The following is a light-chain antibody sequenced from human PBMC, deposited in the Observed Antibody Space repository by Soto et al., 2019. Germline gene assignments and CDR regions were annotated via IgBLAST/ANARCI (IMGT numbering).Light chain of an antibody. V-gene: IGKV1-39*01. CDR2: TTF. CDR3: QQRSNWLLT. Sequence: DIQMTQSPSSLSASVLDRVAITCRASQSVSSHLNWYQQKPGKAPKLLIYTTFSLHSGVPSRFSGSGSGTDFTLTISSLEPEDFAVYYCQQRSNWLLTFGGGTKV. CDR1: QSVSSH. J-gene: IGKJ4*01.